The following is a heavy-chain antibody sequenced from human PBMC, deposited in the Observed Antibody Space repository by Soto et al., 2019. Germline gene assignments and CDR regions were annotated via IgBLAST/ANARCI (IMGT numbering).Heavy chain of an antibody. Sequence: QVQLVQSGAAVKKPGSSVKVSCKASGGTFSNYAISWVRQAPGQGLEWVGRIIPIFGTTNFAQKFQGRVTITADESTTTAYMELSGLRSEDTAVYYCARDGGRDGYFGNWLDPWGQGTLVTVSS. V-gene: IGHV1-69*12. CDR3: ARDGGRDGYFGNWLDP. J-gene: IGHJ5*02. CDR2: IIPIFGTT. CDR1: GGTFSNYA. D-gene: IGHD5-12*01.